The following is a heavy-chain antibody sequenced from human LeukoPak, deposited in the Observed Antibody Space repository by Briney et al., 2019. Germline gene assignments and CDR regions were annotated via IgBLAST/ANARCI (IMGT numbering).Heavy chain of an antibody. CDR1: GFTFSNAW. V-gene: IGHV3-11*04. CDR3: ARSARLMKGVVEVTALDD. CDR2: LSSSGSAF. Sequence: GGSLRLSCAVSGFTFSNAWMSWVRQAPGKGLEWIAYLSSSGSAFSYADSVKGRFTIARDNAKNSVYLEMNSLRADDTAVYYCARSARLMKGVVEVTALDDWGQGTLVTVSS. D-gene: IGHD3-3*01. J-gene: IGHJ4*02.